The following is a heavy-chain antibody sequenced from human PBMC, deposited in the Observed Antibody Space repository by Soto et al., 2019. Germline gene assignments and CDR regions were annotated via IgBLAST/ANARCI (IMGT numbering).Heavy chain of an antibody. D-gene: IGHD3-22*01. CDR3: ARDSSSYFGPRPEYQYYHGMDV. CDR1: DGSISSYY. CDR2: IYYSGST. Sequence: NPSETLSLTCTVSDGSISSYYWSWIRQPPGKGLEWIGYIYYSGSTNYNPSLKSRVTISVDTSKNQFSLKVSSVTAADTAMYYCARDSSSYFGPRPEYQYYHGMDVWGQGTTVTVSS. J-gene: IGHJ6*02. V-gene: IGHV4-59*12.